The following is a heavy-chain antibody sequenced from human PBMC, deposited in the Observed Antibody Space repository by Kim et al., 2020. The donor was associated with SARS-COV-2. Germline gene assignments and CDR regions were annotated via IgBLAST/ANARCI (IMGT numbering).Heavy chain of an antibody. CDR1: GFTLSRYT. J-gene: IGHJ6*02. D-gene: IGHD6-19*01. CDR2: ISSSSIHI. Sequence: GGSLRLSCAVSGFTLSRYTMNWVRQAPGKGLEWVSSISSSSIHIYYADSVQGRFTASRDNDKNSLYLQMNSLRAEDTAVYYCAREEGYSRGWSSYYYDLDVWGQGPPVTVSS. V-gene: IGHV3-21*01. CDR3: AREEGYSRGWSSYYYDLDV.